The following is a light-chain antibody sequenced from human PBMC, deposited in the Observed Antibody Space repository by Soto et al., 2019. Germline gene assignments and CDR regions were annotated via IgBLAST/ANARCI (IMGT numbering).Light chain of an antibody. CDR3: LQYDDWRT. CDR1: QSVSSY. Sequence: EIVLTQSPATLSLSPGERATLSCRASQSVSSYLAWYQQKPGQAPRLLIYDASNRATGIPARFSGSGSGTDFTLTISSLQSEDFAVYYCLQYDDWRTFGQGTQVE. V-gene: IGKV3-11*01. J-gene: IGKJ1*01. CDR2: DAS.